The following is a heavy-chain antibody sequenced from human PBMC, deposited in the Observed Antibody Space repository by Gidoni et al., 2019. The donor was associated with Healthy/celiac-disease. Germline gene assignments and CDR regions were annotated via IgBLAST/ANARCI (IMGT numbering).Heavy chain of an antibody. V-gene: IGHV4-31*03. CDR3: ASSIPSFPYYFDY. CDR1: AGPLRSCGYY. CDR2: IYYSGST. J-gene: IGHJ4*02. Sequence: QVQLQESGPGLVQPSPPLSLTCPLSAGPLRSCGYYWSWIRQHPGKGLEWIGYIYYSGSTYYNPSLKSRVTISVDTSKNQFSLKLSSVTAADTAVYYCASSIPSFPYYFDYWGQGTLVTVSS.